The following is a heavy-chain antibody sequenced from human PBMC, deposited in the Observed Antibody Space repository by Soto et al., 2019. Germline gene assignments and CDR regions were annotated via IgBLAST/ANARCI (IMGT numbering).Heavy chain of an antibody. J-gene: IGHJ4*02. V-gene: IGHV3-43*01. Sequence: GGSLRLSCAASGFTFDDYTMHWVRQAPGKGLEWVSLISWDGGSTYYADSVKGLFTISRDNSKNSLYLQMNSLRTEDTALYYCAKDYCSGGSCYSYYFDYWGQGTLVTVSS. D-gene: IGHD2-15*01. CDR1: GFTFDDYT. CDR3: AKDYCSGGSCYSYYFDY. CDR2: ISWDGGST.